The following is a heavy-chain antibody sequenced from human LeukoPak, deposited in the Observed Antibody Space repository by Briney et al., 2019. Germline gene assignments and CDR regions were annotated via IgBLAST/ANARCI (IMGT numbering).Heavy chain of an antibody. D-gene: IGHD6-19*01. CDR1: GFVFSNCG. CDR2: VRYGGSNE. V-gene: IGHV3-30*02. CDR3: AKESGSGWHSEGPHF. J-gene: IGHJ4*02. Sequence: PGGSLRLSCAASGFVFSNCGMHWVRQAPGKGLEWVAFVRYGGSNEYYADSVEGRFTISRDNAKNTLFLHMNSLRVDDTAVYSCAKESGSGWHSEGPHFWGMGTLVTVSS.